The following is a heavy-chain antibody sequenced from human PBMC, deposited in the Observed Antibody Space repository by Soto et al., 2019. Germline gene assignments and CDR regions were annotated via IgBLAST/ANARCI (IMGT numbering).Heavy chain of an antibody. V-gene: IGHV1-69*13. J-gene: IGHJ6*02. Sequence: ASVKVSCKASGGTFGSYAISWVRQAPGQGLEWMGGIIPIFGTANYAQKFQGRVTITADESTSTAYMELSSLRSEDTAVYYCARAKDIVATIYYYYGMDVWGQGTTVTVSS. D-gene: IGHD5-12*01. CDR3: ARAKDIVATIYYYYGMDV. CDR2: IIPIFGTA. CDR1: GGTFGSYA.